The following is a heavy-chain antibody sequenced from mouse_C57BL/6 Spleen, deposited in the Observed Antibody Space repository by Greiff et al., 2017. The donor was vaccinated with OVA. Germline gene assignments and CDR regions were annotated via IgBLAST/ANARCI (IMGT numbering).Heavy chain of an antibody. Sequence: EVQLQQSGPELVKPGASVKIPCKASGYTFTDYNMDWVKQSHGKSLEWIGDINPNNGGTIYNQKFKGKATLTVDKSSSTAYMELRSLTSEDTAVYYCARRGYDYPFAYWGQGTLVTVSA. J-gene: IGHJ3*01. CDR3: ARRGYDYPFAY. CDR1: GYTFTDYN. CDR2: INPNNGGT. V-gene: IGHV1-18*01. D-gene: IGHD2-4*01.